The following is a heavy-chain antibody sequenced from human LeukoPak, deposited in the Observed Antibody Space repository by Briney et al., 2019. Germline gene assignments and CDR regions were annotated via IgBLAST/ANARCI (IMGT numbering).Heavy chain of an antibody. CDR2: IWDDGSYK. CDR1: GFIFSRYW. Sequence: GGSLRLSCGASGFIFSRYWMNWVRQAPGKGLKWVAVIWDDGSYKYYADSVKGRFTISRDNSKNTQYLQMNSLRAEDTAMYYCVRAYISGGYTYGLDYWGQGTLVTVSS. D-gene: IGHD5-18*01. J-gene: IGHJ4*02. V-gene: IGHV3-33*08. CDR3: VRAYISGGYTYGLDY.